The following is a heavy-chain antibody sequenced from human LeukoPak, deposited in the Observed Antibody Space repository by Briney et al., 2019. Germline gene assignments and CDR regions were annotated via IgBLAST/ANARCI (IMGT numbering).Heavy chain of an antibody. D-gene: IGHD3-10*01. V-gene: IGHV3-30-3*01. CDR2: ISYDGSNK. J-gene: IGHJ4*02. CDR3: ARLRGSYFDN. CDR1: GFTFSSYA. Sequence: PGGSLRLSCAASGFTFSSYAMHWVRQAPGKGLEWVAVISYDGSNKYYADSVKGRFTISRDNSKNTLYLQMNSLRVEDTAVYYCARLRGSYFDNWGQGTLVTVSS.